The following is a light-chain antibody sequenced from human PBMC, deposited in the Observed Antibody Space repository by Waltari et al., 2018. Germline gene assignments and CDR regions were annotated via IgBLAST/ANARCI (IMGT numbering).Light chain of an antibody. CDR3: CSYAGSYTL. CDR2: DIN. J-gene: IGLJ2*01. Sequence: QSALTQPRSVSGSPGQSVTISCPGPRNDIGSNNFVSWYQYHPGKVPKLMIHDINERPSGVPDRFSGSKSDNTASLTISGLQADDEADYYCCSYAGSYTLFGGGTKLTVL. CDR1: RNDIGSNNF. V-gene: IGLV2-11*01.